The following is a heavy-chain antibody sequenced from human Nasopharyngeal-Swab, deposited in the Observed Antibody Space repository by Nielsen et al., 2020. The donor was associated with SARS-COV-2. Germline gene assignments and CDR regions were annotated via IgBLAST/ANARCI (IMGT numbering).Heavy chain of an antibody. J-gene: IGHJ4*02. CDR1: GFTFTSSA. V-gene: IGHV1-58*02. Sequence: SVKVSCKASGFTFTSSAMQWVRQARGQRLEWIGWIVVGSGNTNYAQKFQERVTITRDMSTSTAYMELSSLRSEDTAVYYCSHKGIAAAGEDYWGQGTLVTVSS. CDR2: IVVGSGNT. D-gene: IGHD6-13*01. CDR3: SHKGIAAAGEDY.